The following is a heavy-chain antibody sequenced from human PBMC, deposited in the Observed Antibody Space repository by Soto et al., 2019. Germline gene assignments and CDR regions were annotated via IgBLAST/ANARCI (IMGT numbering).Heavy chain of an antibody. Sequence: VQLLDSGGGLVQPGGSLRLSCAASGFTFSGSAMTWVRQAPGKGLEWVSAISASGGSTYYADSVKGRFTISRDNSKNTLYLQLSSLRAEDTAVYYCAKDYDFAYWGQGTLVTVSA. CDR1: GFTFSGSA. CDR3: AKDYDFAY. V-gene: IGHV3-23*01. J-gene: IGHJ4*02. CDR2: ISASGGST. D-gene: IGHD3-3*01.